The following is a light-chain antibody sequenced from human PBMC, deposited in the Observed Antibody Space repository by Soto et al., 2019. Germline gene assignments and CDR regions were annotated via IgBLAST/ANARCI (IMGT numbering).Light chain of an antibody. CDR3: SSYAASNNVV. J-gene: IGLJ2*01. Sequence: QSALTQPPSASGSPGQSVTISCTGTSSDVGGYNYVSWYQQHPGKAPKVMIYEVNKRPSGVPDRFSGSKSGNTASLTVSGLQAEDEADYYCSSYAASNNVVFGGGTKLTVL. CDR1: SSDVGGYNY. V-gene: IGLV2-8*01. CDR2: EVN.